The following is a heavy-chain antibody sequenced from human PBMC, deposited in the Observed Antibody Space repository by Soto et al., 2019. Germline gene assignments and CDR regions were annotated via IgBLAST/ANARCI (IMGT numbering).Heavy chain of an antibody. D-gene: IGHD6-19*01. V-gene: IGHV1-2*04. CDR3: AAAGIAVAGTTGAGAFDI. J-gene: IGHJ3*02. CDR1: GYTFTGYY. Sequence: ASVKVSCKASGYTFTGYYMHWVRRAPGQGLEWMGWINPNSGGTNYAQKFQGWVTMTRDTSTSTAYMELSRLRSDDTAVYYCAAAGIAVAGTTGAGAFDIWGQGTMVTVSS. CDR2: INPNSGGT.